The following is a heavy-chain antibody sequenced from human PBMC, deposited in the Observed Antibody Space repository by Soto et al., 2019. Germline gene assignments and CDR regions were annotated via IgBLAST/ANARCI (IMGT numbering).Heavy chain of an antibody. V-gene: IGHV2-5*02. J-gene: IGHJ3*02. Sequence: QITLKESGPTLVKPTQTLTLTCTFSGFSLSTSGVGVGWIRQPPGKALEWLALIYWDDDKRYSPSLKSRLTITKDTSKNQVVLTMTNMDPVDTATYYCTYVPTLSSGFDIWGQGTMVTVSS. CDR1: GFSLSTSGVG. CDR3: TYVPTLSSGFDI. D-gene: IGHD2-15*01. CDR2: IYWDDDK.